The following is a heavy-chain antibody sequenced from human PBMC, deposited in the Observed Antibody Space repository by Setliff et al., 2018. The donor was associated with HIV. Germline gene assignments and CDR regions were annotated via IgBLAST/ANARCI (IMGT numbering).Heavy chain of an antibody. CDR2: INPSGGST. CDR1: GYTFTSYY. Sequence: ASVKVSCKASGYTFTSYYMHWVRQAPGQGLEWMGIINPSGGSTSYAQKFQGRVTMTRDTSTSTVYMELSSLRSEDTAVYYCARGKQGGYKSAGWSFDYWGQGTPVTVSS. J-gene: IGHJ4*02. D-gene: IGHD5-12*01. CDR3: ARGKQGGYKSAGWSFDY. V-gene: IGHV1-46*01.